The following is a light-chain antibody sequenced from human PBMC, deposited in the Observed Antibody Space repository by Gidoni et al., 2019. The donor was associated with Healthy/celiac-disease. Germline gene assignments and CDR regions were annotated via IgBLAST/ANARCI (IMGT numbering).Light chain of an antibody. CDR2: LGS. CDR1: QSLLHSNGFNY. Sequence: DIVMTQPPPSPPVTPGEPASISCRSSQSLLHSNGFNYLDWYLQKPGQSPQLLIYLGSNRASGVPDRFSGSGSGTDFTLKISRVEAEDVGVYCCMQALQTPLTFGGGTKVEIK. CDR3: MQALQTPLT. J-gene: IGKJ4*01. V-gene: IGKV2-28*01.